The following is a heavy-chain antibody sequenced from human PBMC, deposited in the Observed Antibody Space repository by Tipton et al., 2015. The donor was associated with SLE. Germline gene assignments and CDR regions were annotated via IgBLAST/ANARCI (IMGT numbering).Heavy chain of an antibody. CDR1: GFTFTGYE. D-gene: IGHD6-6*01. J-gene: IGHJ6*02. CDR2: ITSNGKYV. CDR3: ARVIAAPPYGMDV. V-gene: IGHV3-48*03. Sequence: SLRLSCAASGFTFTGYEMNWVRQAPGKGLEWVSYITSNGKYVYYADSVKGRFTISRDNSKNTLYLQMNSLRAEDTAVYYCARVIAAPPYGMDVWGQGTTVTVSS.